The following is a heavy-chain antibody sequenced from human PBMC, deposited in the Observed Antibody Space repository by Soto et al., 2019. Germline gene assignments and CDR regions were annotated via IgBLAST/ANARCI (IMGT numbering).Heavy chain of an antibody. CDR3: ARVRANTVTTNPKRDYYYGMDV. V-gene: IGHV1-2*04. J-gene: IGHJ6*02. Sequence: ASVKVSCKASGYTFTGYYMHWVRQAPGQGLEWMGWINPNSGGTNYAQKFQGWVTMTRDKSISTAYMELSRLRSDVTAVYYCARVRANTVTTNPKRDYYYGMDVWGQGTTVTVSS. CDR2: INPNSGGT. CDR1: GYTFTGYY. D-gene: IGHD4-4*01.